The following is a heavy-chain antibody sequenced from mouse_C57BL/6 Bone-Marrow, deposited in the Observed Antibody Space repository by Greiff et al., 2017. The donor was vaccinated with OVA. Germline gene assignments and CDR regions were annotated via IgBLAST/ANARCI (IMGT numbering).Heavy chain of an antibody. V-gene: IGHV1-52*01. J-gene: IGHJ4*01. CDR2: IDPSDSET. CDR1: GYTFTSYW. Sequence: VKLQQPGAELVRPGSSVKLSCKASGYTFTSYWMHWVKQRPIQGLEWIGNIDPSDSETHYNQKFKDKATLTVDKSSSTAYMQLSSLTSEDSAVYYCARDRSSYGYAMDYWGQGTSVTVSS. CDR3: ARDRSSYGYAMDY. D-gene: IGHD1-1*01.